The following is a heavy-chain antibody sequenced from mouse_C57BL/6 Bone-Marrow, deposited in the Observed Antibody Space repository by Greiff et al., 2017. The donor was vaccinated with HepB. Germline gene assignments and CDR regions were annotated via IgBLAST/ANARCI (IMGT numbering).Heavy chain of an antibody. CDR3: VRPLGGWFAY. Sequence: GGGLVPPKGSLKLSCAASGFSFNTYAMNWVRQAPGKGLEWVARIRSKSNNYATYYADSVKDRFTISRDDSESMLYLQMNNLKTEDTAMYYCVRPLGGWFAYWGQGTLVTVSA. J-gene: IGHJ3*01. CDR1: GFSFNTYA. CDR2: IRSKSNNYAT. V-gene: IGHV10-1*01. D-gene: IGHD4-1*01.